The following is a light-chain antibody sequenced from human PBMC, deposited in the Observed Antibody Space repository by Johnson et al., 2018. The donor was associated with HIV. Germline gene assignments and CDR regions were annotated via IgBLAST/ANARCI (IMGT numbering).Light chain of an antibody. V-gene: IGLV1-51*02. CDR1: SSNIGNNY. Sequence: QAVLTQPPSVSAAPGQKVTISCSGSSSNIGNNYVSWYQQLPGTAPKLLIYENNKRPSGIPDRFSGSKSGTSATLGITGLQTGDEADYYCGTWDSSLSAAYVFGTGIKVTGL. CDR3: GTWDSSLSAAYV. CDR2: ENN. J-gene: IGLJ1*01.